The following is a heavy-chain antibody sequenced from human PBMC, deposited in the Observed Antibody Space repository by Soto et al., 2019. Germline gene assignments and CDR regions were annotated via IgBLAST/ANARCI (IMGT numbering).Heavy chain of an antibody. D-gene: IGHD4-17*01. V-gene: IGHV1-8*01. CDR1: GYTFTSHD. J-gene: IGHJ3*01. Sequence: ASVKFSCKASGYTFTSHDINWVRQATGQGPEWMGWMNPNSGNTGYAQKFQDRVTMTRDTSISTAYMELSSLRSEDTAVYYCAFGDYGGAFDFWGQGTMVTVSS. CDR2: MNPNSGNT. CDR3: AFGDYGGAFDF.